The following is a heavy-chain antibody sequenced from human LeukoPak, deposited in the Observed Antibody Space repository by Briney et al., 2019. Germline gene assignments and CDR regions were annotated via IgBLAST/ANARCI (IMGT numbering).Heavy chain of an antibody. V-gene: IGHV3-30*02. CDR1: GFTFSSYG. J-gene: IGHJ5*02. CDR2: IRYDGSNK. CDR3: AKAYVGVVVAATDEHVDWFDP. D-gene: IGHD2-15*01. Sequence: PGGSLRLSCAASGFTFSSYGMHWVRQAPGKGLEWVAFIRYDGSNKYYADSVKGRFTISRDNSKNTLYLQMNSLRAEDTAVYYCAKAYVGVVVAATDEHVDWFDPWGQGTLVTVSS.